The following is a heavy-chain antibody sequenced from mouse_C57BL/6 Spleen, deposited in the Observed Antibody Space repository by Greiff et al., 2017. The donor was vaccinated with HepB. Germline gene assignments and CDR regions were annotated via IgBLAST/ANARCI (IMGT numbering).Heavy chain of an antibody. Sequence: QVQLQQPGAELVKPGASVKLSCKASGYTFTSYWMQWVKQRPGQGLEWIGEIDPSDSYNNYNQKFKGKATLTVDTSSSKAYMQLSSLTSEDSAVYYCASHYDYWYFDVWGTGTTVTVSS. CDR2: IDPSDSYN. V-gene: IGHV1-50*01. CDR1: GYTFTSYW. D-gene: IGHD2-4*01. CDR3: ASHYDYWYFDV. J-gene: IGHJ1*03.